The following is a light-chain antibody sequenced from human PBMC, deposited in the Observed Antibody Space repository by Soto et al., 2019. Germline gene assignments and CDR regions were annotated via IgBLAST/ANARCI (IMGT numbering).Light chain of an antibody. J-gene: IGKJ1*01. V-gene: IGKV4-1*01. Sequence: DIVMTQSPDSLAVSLGERATINCKSSQSVLYSSNNKNYLAWYQQRPGQPPKLLIYWASTRESGVPDRFSGSGSGTDFTLTISSLQAEDVAVYYCQQDYTTHRTFGQGTKAEIK. CDR1: QSVLYSSNNKNY. CDR3: QQDYTTHRT. CDR2: WAS.